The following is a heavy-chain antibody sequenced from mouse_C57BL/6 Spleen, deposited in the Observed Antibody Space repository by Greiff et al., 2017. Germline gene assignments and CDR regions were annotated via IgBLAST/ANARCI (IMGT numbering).Heavy chain of an antibody. CDR3: ARYITYYYGSSDPLWYFDV. Sequence: EVLLVESGGGLVQPGGSLSLSCAASGFTFTDYYMSWVRQPPGKALAWLGFIRNKANGYTTEYSASVQGRFTISRDNSQSILYLQINDLRAEDSATKYSARYITYYYGSSDPLWYFDVWGTGTTVTVSS. CDR1: GFTFTDYY. D-gene: IGHD1-1*01. CDR2: IRNKANGYTT. J-gene: IGHJ1*03. V-gene: IGHV7-3*01.